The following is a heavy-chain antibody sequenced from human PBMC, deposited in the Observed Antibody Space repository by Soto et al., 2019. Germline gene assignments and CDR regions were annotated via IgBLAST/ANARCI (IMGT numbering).Heavy chain of an antibody. J-gene: IGHJ4*02. Sequence: SETLSLTCSVSGDSLKNHYWAWIRHSPGKGLEWIGNIYDSGSTNYSPALKSRVTISVDTSKKQLSLKLSSVTAADTAVYYCARGSHYDYVWGSYRPFDYWGQGTLVTVSS. CDR1: GDSLKNHY. V-gene: IGHV4-59*11. D-gene: IGHD3-16*02. CDR3: ARGSHYDYVWGSYRPFDY. CDR2: IYDSGST.